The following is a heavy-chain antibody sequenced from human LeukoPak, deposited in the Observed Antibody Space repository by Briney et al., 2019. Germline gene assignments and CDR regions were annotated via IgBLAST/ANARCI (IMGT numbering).Heavy chain of an antibody. V-gene: IGHV1-18*04. CDR1: GYTFTSYG. CDR2: ISAYNGNT. Sequence: ASVKVSCKASGYTFTSYGISWVRQAPGQGLEWMGWISAYNGNTNYAQKLQGRVTMTTDTSTSTAYMELSSLRSEDTAVYYCARDAQPTDILTGYFAYWGQGTLVTVSS. D-gene: IGHD3-9*01. J-gene: IGHJ4*02. CDR3: ARDAQPTDILTGYFAY.